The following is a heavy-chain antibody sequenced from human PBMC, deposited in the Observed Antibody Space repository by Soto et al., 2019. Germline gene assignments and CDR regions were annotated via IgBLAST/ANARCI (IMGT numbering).Heavy chain of an antibody. Sequence: QVQLVESGGGVVQPGMSLRLSCAASGFIFNEYGMHWVRQAPGKGLAWVAVIWYDGSNKYYADSVKGRFTISRDNSKHTMALQMNNLRAEDTAVYYCARWGCSGTNCNLNQRSYDLWGQGTLVTVSS. V-gene: IGHV3-33*03. J-gene: IGHJ4*02. CDR2: IWYDGSNK. CDR3: ARWGCSGTNCNLNQRSYDL. CDR1: GFIFNEYG. D-gene: IGHD2-15*01.